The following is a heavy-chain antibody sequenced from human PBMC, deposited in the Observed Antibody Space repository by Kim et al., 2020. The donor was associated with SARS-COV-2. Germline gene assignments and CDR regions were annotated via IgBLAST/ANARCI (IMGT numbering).Heavy chain of an antibody. V-gene: IGHV3-23*01. Sequence: GGSLRLSCAASGFTFSSYAMSWVRQAPGKGLEWVSAISGSGGSTYYADSVKGRFTISRDNSKNTLYLQMNSLRAEDTAVYYCAKDHYPGIAPTGRTWFDPLGQGTLVTVSS. D-gene: IGHD6-13*01. CDR2: ISGSGGST. CDR1: GFTFSSYA. CDR3: AKDHYPGIAPTGRTWFDP. J-gene: IGHJ5*02.